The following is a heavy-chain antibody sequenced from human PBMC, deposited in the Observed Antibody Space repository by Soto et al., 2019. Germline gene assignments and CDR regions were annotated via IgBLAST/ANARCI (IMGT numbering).Heavy chain of an antibody. CDR2: TYYSGST. V-gene: IGHV4-59*01. CDR3: ARVRGTAGKRYFDY. J-gene: IGHJ4*02. D-gene: IGHD6-13*01. CDR1: GGSMISYY. Sequence: SETLSLTCTVSGGSMISYYWNWMRQPPGKGLQWIGYTYYSGSTTYNPSLKSRVTISVDSSKNQFSLKLDFVTPADTAVYYCARVRGTAGKRYFDYWGPGTLVTVSS.